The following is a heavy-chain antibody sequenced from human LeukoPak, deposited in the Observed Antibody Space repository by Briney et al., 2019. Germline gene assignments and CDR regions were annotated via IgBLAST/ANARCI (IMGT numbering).Heavy chain of an antibody. D-gene: IGHD6-13*01. CDR3: ASGQAAAGTYYYYGMDV. Sequence: ASVKVSCKASGYTFTSYGISWVRQAPGQGLEWMGWISAYNGNTNYAQKLQGRVTMTTDTSTSTAYMELRSLRSDDTAVYYCASGQAAAGTYYYYGMDVWGQGTTVTVSS. V-gene: IGHV1-18*01. J-gene: IGHJ6*02. CDR1: GYTFTSYG. CDR2: ISAYNGNT.